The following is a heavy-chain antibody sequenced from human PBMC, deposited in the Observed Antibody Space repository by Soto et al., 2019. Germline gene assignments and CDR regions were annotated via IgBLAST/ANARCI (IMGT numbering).Heavy chain of an antibody. V-gene: IGHV3-48*04. J-gene: IGHJ4*02. Sequence: GGSLRLSCAASGFTFSSYSMNWVRQAPGKGLEWVSYISSSSSTIYYADSVKGRFTISRDNAKNSLYLQMNSLRAEDTAVYYCARGRPLAYDYSKGSFDYWGQGTLVTVSS. CDR2: ISSSSSTI. CDR3: ARGRPLAYDYSKGSFDY. CDR1: GFTFSSYS. D-gene: IGHD4-4*01.